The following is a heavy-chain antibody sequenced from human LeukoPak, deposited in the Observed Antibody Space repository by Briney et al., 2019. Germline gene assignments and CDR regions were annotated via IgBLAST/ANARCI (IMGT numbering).Heavy chain of an antibody. CDR3: ARDNRYCDGGSCYLRHHGPAGYFDH. D-gene: IGHD2-15*01. CDR1: GFTFEDYA. Sequence: RPGGSLRLSCAVSGFTFEDYAMTWVRQVPGKGLEGVSDINWNGGSAGYADSVQGRFIISRDNVKNSLYLQMNSLRAEDTALYYCARDNRYCDGGSCYLRHHGPAGYFDHWGRGTQVTVSS. J-gene: IGHJ4*02. V-gene: IGHV3-20*04. CDR2: INWNGGSA.